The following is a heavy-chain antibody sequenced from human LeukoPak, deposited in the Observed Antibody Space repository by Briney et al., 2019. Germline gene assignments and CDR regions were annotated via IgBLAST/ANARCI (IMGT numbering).Heavy chain of an antibody. CDR1: GFTFSTYS. D-gene: IGHD3-10*01. CDR2: ISGGSRYI. V-gene: IGHV3-21*04. J-gene: IGHJ4*02. CDR3: AKSSAYYYGSGSYPDY. Sequence: GGSLRLSCSASGFTFSTYSMSWVRQAPGKGLEWVSSISGGSRYIYYADSVKGRFTISRDNAKNSLYLQMNSLRAEDTAVYYCAKSSAYYYGSGSYPDYWGQGTLGTVSS.